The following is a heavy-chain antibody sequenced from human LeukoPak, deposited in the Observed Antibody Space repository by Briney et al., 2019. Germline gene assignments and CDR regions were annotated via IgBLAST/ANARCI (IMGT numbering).Heavy chain of an antibody. CDR2: IYTSGST. CDR3: ARGAYCSSTSCYIERYYYYMDV. J-gene: IGHJ6*03. Sequence: SETLSLTCTVSGGSISSYYWSWIRQPAGKGLEWIGRIYTSGSTNYNPSLKSRVTMSVDTSKNQFSLKLSSVTAADTAVYYCARGAYCSSTSCYIERYYYYMDVWGKGTTVTVSS. CDR1: GGSISSYY. D-gene: IGHD2-2*01. V-gene: IGHV4-4*07.